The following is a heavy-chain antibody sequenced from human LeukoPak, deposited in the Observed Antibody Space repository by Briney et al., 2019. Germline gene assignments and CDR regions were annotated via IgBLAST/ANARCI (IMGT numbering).Heavy chain of an antibody. J-gene: IGHJ4*02. Sequence: GGSLRLSCAASGFIFSKYNMNWVRQAPGKGLEWVSSSSSSGNIQYADSVKGRFTISRDNAKNSLYLQMDSLRAEDTAVYYCARDVDRLAGEDYWGQGTLVTVSS. CDR1: GFIFSKYN. D-gene: IGHD3-16*01. CDR3: ARDVDRLAGEDY. CDR2: SSSSGNI. V-gene: IGHV3-69-1*02.